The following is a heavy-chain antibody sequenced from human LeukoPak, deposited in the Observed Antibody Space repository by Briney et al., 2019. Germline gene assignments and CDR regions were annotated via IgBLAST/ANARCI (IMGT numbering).Heavy chain of an antibody. CDR3: ARDLRRLTYFDF. CDR1: GFTFSDFY. V-gene: IGHV3-11*01. D-gene: IGHD6-25*01. CDR2: ISSSGNAI. Sequence: PGGSLRLSCTASGFTFSDFYMSWIRQAPGKGLEWVSYISSSGNAIYSADSVKGRFTISRGNAKNSLYLQMNSLRAEDTAVYYCARDLRRLTYFDFWGQGTLVTVS. J-gene: IGHJ4*02.